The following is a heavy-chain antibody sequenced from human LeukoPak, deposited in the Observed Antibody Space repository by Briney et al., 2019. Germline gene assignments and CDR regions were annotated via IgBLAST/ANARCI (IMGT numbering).Heavy chain of an antibody. CDR1: GFSVSSNY. J-gene: IGHJ3*02. V-gene: IGHV3-66*01. CDR2: IYSGTST. CDR3: ARDLHVVVPAAVGAFDI. D-gene: IGHD2-2*01. Sequence: GGSLRLSCVAHGFSVSSNYMSWVRQAPGKGLEWVSVIYSGTSTAYADSVKGRFTISRDNSENTLYLQMNSLRAEDTAVYYCARDLHVVVPAAVGAFDIWGQGTRVTVSS.